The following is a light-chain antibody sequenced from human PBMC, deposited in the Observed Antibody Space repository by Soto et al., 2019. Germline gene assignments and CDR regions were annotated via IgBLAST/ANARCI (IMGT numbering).Light chain of an antibody. Sequence: QSVLTQPPSVSAAPGQKVTISCSGSSSNIENNYVSWYQQLPGTAPKLLIYVNNKRPSEIPDRFSGSKSGTSATLGITGLQTGDEVDYHCGTWDSSLNGVVFGGGTKLTVL. V-gene: IGLV1-51*01. CDR2: VNN. CDR3: GTWDSSLNGVV. J-gene: IGLJ2*01. CDR1: SSNIENNY.